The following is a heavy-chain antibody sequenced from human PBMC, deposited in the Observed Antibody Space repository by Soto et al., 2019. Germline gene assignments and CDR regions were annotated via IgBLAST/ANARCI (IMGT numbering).Heavy chain of an antibody. D-gene: IGHD6-19*01. CDR3: ASPRLGGGTFDV. CDR2: ISADGKST. CDR1: GFTFSSYW. Sequence: PGGSLRLSCAASGFTFSSYWMHWVRQAPGKGLVWVSRISADGKSTSYPDSLKGRFTISRDNARGTLYLQMNSLRVEDTAVYYCASPRLGGGTFDVWRQGTMVPVSS. V-gene: IGHV3-74*01. J-gene: IGHJ3*01.